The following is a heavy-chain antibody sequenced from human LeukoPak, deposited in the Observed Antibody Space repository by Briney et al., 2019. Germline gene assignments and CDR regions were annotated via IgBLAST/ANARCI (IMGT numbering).Heavy chain of an antibody. D-gene: IGHD5-24*01. Sequence: VASVKVSCKASDYTFTSYGISWVRRAPGQGLEWMGWISTYTGNTKYTQKLQGRVTMTADTSTRTAYMELRSLTSDDTAVYYCARGWIEMPTVYFDYWGQGTLVSVSS. CDR2: ISTYTGNT. CDR3: ARGWIEMPTVYFDY. V-gene: IGHV1-18*01. J-gene: IGHJ4*02. CDR1: DYTFTSYG.